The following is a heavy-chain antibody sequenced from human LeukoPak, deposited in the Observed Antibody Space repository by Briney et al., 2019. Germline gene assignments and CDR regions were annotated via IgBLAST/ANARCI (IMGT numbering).Heavy chain of an antibody. Sequence: GGSLRLSCVGSGFTFRTYWMTWVRQAPGKGLECVANIKPDGSEKYYVDSVKGRFTISRDNAKDSLFLQMNSLRAEDTAVHYCARGARLWGQGTLVTVSS. J-gene: IGHJ4*02. V-gene: IGHV3-7*01. CDR2: IKPDGSEK. CDR1: GFTFRTYW. CDR3: ARGARL.